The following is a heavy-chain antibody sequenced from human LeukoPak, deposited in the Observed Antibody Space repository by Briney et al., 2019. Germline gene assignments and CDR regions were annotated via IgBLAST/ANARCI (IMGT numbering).Heavy chain of an antibody. Sequence: GGSLRLSCAASGFTFSSYGMHWVRQAPGKGREGGAVISYDGSNKYYADSVKGRFTISRDNAKNSLYLQMNSLRAEDTALYYCAKDYYGSGSRVSFDYWGQGTLVTVSS. CDR3: AKDYYGSGSRVSFDY. CDR1: GFTFSSYG. J-gene: IGHJ4*02. V-gene: IGHV3-30*18. CDR2: ISYDGSNK. D-gene: IGHD3-10*01.